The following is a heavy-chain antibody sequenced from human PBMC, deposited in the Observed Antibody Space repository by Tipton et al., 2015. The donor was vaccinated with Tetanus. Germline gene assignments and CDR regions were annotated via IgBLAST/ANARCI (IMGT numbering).Heavy chain of an antibody. CDR3: GYARYINSWHHGEDQFDP. Sequence: SLRLSCAASGFTFNNYAMSWVRLAPGKGLEWVADFSGSGGSPNYAASVKGRFSISKDSSKNILYLQMTSLRVDDTAVYYCGYARYINSWHHGEDQFDPRGQGTRVTVAS. CDR2: FSGSGGSP. V-gene: IGHV3-23*01. D-gene: IGHD4-11*01. CDR1: GFTFNNYA. J-gene: IGHJ5*02.